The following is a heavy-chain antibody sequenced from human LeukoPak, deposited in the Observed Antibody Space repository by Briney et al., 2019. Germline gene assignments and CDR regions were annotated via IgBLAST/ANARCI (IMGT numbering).Heavy chain of an antibody. CDR3: ARDWRTYGP. Sequence: PGGSLRLSCAASGFAVSSNYMSWVRQASGKGLEWVSVIYSGGSTYYADSVKGRFTISRDNAKNSLYLQMNSLRAEDTAVYYCARDWRTYGPWGQGTLVTVSS. CDR1: GFAVSSNY. J-gene: IGHJ5*02. D-gene: IGHD3-16*01. CDR2: IYSGGST. V-gene: IGHV3-53*01.